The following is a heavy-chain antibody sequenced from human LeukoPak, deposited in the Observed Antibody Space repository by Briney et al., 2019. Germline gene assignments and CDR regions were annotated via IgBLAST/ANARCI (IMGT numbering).Heavy chain of an antibody. Sequence: GGSLRLSCAASGFTFSSYGMHWVRQAPGKGLEWVAVIWYDGSNKCYADSVKGRSTISRDNSKNTLYLQMNSLRAEDTAVYYCARGRDYYGSGSYYFDYWGQGTLVTVSS. CDR1: GFTFSSYG. D-gene: IGHD3-10*01. J-gene: IGHJ4*02. V-gene: IGHV3-33*01. CDR3: ARGRDYYGSGSYYFDY. CDR2: IWYDGSNK.